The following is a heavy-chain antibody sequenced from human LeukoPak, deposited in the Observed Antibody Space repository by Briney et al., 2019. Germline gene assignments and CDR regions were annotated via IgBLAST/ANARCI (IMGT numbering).Heavy chain of an antibody. J-gene: IGHJ4*02. Sequence: SGGSLRLSCAASGFTFRSHVMSWVRQAPGKGLEWVSTISGSSVTTYYADSVKGRFTISRDNSKNTLYLQMNSLRAEDTAVYYCAKLDYYGNYWGQGTLVTVSS. V-gene: IGHV3-23*01. D-gene: IGHD3-10*01. CDR1: GFTFRSHV. CDR2: ISGSSVTT. CDR3: AKLDYYGNY.